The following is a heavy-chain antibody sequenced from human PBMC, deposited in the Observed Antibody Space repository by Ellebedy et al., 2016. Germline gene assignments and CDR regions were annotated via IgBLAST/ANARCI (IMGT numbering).Heavy chain of an antibody. J-gene: IGHJ4*02. CDR1: GGSINSGAYY. CDR3: ATLTIPGGSDY. Sequence: LRLXXTVSGGSINSGAYYWSWIRQPAGKGPEWIGRISTSGSTIYNPSLKSRVTMSVDSSTNHFSLELTSVTVADTAVYYCATLTIPGGSDYWGQGALVTVSS. D-gene: IGHD3-16*01. CDR2: ISTSGST. V-gene: IGHV4-61*02.